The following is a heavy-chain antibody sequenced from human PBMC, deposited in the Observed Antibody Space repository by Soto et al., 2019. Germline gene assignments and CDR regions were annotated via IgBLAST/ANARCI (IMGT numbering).Heavy chain of an antibody. V-gene: IGHV4-34*01. J-gene: IGHJ1*01. CDR2: INHSGST. CDR3: ARGDPDYDSSVTLIGQTEYFQH. Sequence: SETLSLTCAVYGGSFSGYYWSWIRQPPGKGLEWIGEINHSGSTNYNPSLKSRVTISVDTSKNQFSLKLSSVTAADTAVYYCARGDPDYDSSVTLIGQTEYFQHWGQGTLVTVSS. D-gene: IGHD3-22*01. CDR1: GGSFSGYY.